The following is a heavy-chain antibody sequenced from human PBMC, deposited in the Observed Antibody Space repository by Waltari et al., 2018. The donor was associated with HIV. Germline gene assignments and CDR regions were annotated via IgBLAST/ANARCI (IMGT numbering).Heavy chain of an antibody. D-gene: IGHD3-22*01. J-gene: IGHJ4*02. V-gene: IGHV1-46*02. CDR2: LNPDGGST. CDR1: GYTFNSYY. CDR3: ARDSTNYYDSSGYYYGY. Sequence: QVQLVQSGAEVKKPGASVKLSCKASGYTFNSYYMNWVRQAPGQGLEWMGILNPDGGSTSYTQKFQGRGTMTRDTSTSTVYMELSRLRSEDTAVYYCARDSTNYYDSSGYYYGYWGQGTLVTVSS.